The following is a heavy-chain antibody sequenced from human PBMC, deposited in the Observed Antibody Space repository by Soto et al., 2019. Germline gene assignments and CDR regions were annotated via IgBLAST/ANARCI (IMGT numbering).Heavy chain of an antibody. CDR3: ASPLREDSGYDLRDYYYGLDV. J-gene: IGHJ6*02. CDR2: IYSGGST. Sequence: PRVSLRLSCAASGFTVSSNYMSWVRQAPGKGLEWASVIYSGGSTYYADSVKGRFTISRDNSKNTLYLQINSLRAEDTDVYYCASPLREDSGYDLRDYYYGLDVWCQGTTVTAP. D-gene: IGHD5-12*01. CDR1: GFTVSSNY. V-gene: IGHV3-53*01.